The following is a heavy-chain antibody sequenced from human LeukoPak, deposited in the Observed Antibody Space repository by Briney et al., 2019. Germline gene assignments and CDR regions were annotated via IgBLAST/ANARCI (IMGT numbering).Heavy chain of an antibody. CDR1: GFTFSSYG. Sequence: GGSLRLSCAASGFTFSSYGMHWVRQGPGKGLQWVAFIRYDGSNKNYADSVKGRFTISRDNSKNTLYMQLNSLRVEDTAVYYCAKGGAYFTFEFWGQGTLVTVSS. CDR2: IRYDGSNK. CDR3: AKGGAYFTFEF. D-gene: IGHD1-26*01. V-gene: IGHV3-30*02. J-gene: IGHJ4*02.